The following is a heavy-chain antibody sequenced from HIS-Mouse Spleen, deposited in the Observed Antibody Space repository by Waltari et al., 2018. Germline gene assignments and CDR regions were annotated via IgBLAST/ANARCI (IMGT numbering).Heavy chain of an antibody. V-gene: IGHV4-39*01. CDR1: GGSISSSSYY. CDR2: IYYSGRP. Sequence: QLQLQESGPGLVKPSETLSLTCTVSGGSISSSSYYWGWIRQPPGKGLEWIGSIYYSGRPHYTPSLKSRVTISVDTSKNQFSLKRSSVTAADTAVYYCARLPRLRGSGSNSRFYFDYWGQGTLVTVSS. D-gene: IGHD3-10*01. J-gene: IGHJ4*02. CDR3: ARLPRLRGSGSNSRFYFDY.